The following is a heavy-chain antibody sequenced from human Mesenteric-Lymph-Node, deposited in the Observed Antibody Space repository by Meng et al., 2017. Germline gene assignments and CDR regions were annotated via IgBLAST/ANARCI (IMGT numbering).Heavy chain of an antibody. CDR2: IYYIGST. CDR1: GGSISSGGYY. Sequence: SETLSLTCTVSGGSISSGGYYWSWIRQPPGKGLEWIGYIYYIGSTYYNPSLKSRVTISVDTSKNQFSLKLSSVTAADTAVYYCARDQYYDYVWGSYRHLGPLDYWGQGTLVTVSS. CDR3: ARDQYYDYVWGSYRHLGPLDY. V-gene: IGHV4-31*03. D-gene: IGHD3-16*02. J-gene: IGHJ4*02.